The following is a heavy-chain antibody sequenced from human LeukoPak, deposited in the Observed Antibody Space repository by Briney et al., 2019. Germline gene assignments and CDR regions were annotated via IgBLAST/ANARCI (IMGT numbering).Heavy chain of an antibody. CDR1: GYTFTSYG. D-gene: IGHD6-13*01. J-gene: IGHJ6*02. CDR3: ARLFPEPAVFTAAAPVLYYYGMDV. CDR2: ISAYNGNT. V-gene: IGHV1-18*01. Sequence: ASVKVSCKASGYTFTSYGISWVRQAPGQGLEWMGWISAYNGNTNYAQKLQGRVTMTTDTSTSTAYMELRSLRSDDTAVYYCARLFPEPAVFTAAAPVLYYYGMDVWGQGTTVTVSS.